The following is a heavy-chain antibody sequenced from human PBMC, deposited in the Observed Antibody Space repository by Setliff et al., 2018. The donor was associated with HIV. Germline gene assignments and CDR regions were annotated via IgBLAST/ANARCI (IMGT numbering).Heavy chain of an antibody. V-gene: IGHV3-66*01. D-gene: IGHD4-17*01. CDR3: ARGLDYGNYVRYFDY. CDR2: IYSGGST. Sequence: GGSLRLSCAASGFTVSSNYMSWVRQAPGKGLEWVSLIYSGGSTYYADSVKGRFTISRDNSKNTLYLQMNSLRAEDTAVYYCARGLDYGNYVRYFDYWGQGTLVTVSS. J-gene: IGHJ4*02. CDR1: GFTVSSNY.